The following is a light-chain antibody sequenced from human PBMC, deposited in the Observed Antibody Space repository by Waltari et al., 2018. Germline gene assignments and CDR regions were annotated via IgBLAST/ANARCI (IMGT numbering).Light chain of an antibody. CDR1: QSINNW. V-gene: IGKV1-12*01. Sequence: DIQMTQSPSSLSASVGDRVTITCRASQSINNWLDWYQQKPGKAPKLLIYKASSLQSGVPSRFSGSGSGTDFTLTISSLQPEDFATYYCQQSNSAPHTFGQGTKVGIK. J-gene: IGKJ2*01. CDR3: QQSNSAPHT. CDR2: KAS.